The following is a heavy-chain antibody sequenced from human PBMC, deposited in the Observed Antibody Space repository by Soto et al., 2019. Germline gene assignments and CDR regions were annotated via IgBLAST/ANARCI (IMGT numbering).Heavy chain of an antibody. Sequence: PSETLSLTCAVYGGSFSCYYWSWIRQPPGKGLEWIGEINHSGSTNYNPSLKSRVTISADTSKNQFSLKLSSVTAADTAVYYCARTVLRFLEWSLTRVGWFDPWGQGTLVTVSS. CDR1: GGSFSCYY. CDR3: ARTVLRFLEWSLTRVGWFDP. J-gene: IGHJ5*02. CDR2: INHSGST. D-gene: IGHD3-3*01. V-gene: IGHV4-34*01.